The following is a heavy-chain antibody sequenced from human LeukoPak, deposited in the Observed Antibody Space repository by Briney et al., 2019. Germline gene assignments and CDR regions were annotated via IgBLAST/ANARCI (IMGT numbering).Heavy chain of an antibody. CDR1: GFNFSSYG. D-gene: IGHD3/OR15-3a*01. Sequence: GGSLRLSCAASGFNFSSYGMNWVRQAPGKGLEWVAFIRNDGSNKYYVDSVKGRFTISRDNSKNTLYLQMNSLRAEDAAVYYCAKGDWADYWGQGTLVTVSS. CDR3: AKGDWADY. V-gene: IGHV3-30*02. J-gene: IGHJ4*02. CDR2: IRNDGSNK.